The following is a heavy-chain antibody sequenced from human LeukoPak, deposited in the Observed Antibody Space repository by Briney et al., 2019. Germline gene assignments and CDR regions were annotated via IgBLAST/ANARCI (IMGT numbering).Heavy chain of an antibody. V-gene: IGHV1-69*04. CDR3: ARAGAVAGTYDAFDI. CDR1: GGTFSSYA. J-gene: IGHJ3*02. Sequence: GASVKVSCKASGGTFSSYAISCVRQAPGQGLEWMGRIIPILGIANYAQKFQGRVTITADKSTSTAYMEPSSLRSEDTAVYYCARAGAVAGTYDAFDIWGQGTMVTVSS. D-gene: IGHD6-19*01. CDR2: IIPILGIA.